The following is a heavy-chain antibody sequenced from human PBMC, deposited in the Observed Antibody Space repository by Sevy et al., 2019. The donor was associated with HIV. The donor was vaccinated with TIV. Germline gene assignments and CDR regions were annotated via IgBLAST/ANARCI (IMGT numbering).Heavy chain of an antibody. CDR1: GFTFSSYS. D-gene: IGHD2-15*01. Sequence: GGSLRLSCAASGFTFSSYSMNWVRQAPGKGLEWVSSISSSSSYIYYAHSVKGRFTISRDNAKNSLYLQMNSLRAEDTAVYYCARVGCSGGSCYYDYYFDYWGQGTLVTVSS. V-gene: IGHV3-21*01. CDR3: ARVGCSGGSCYYDYYFDY. CDR2: ISSSSSYI. J-gene: IGHJ4*02.